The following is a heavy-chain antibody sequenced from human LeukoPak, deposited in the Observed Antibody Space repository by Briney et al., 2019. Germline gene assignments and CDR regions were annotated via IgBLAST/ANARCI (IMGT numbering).Heavy chain of an antibody. CDR1: GFTFSDYY. CDR3: AKGSSSSGWRNNWFDP. CDR2: ISSSGSAI. D-gene: IGHD6-19*01. J-gene: IGHJ5*02. Sequence: PGGSLRLSCAASGFTFSDYYMSWIRQAPGKGLEWVSYISSSGSAIYYADSVKGRFTISRDNSKNTLYLQMNSLRAEDTAVYYCAKGSSSSGWRNNWFDPWGQGTLVTVSS. V-gene: IGHV3-11*01.